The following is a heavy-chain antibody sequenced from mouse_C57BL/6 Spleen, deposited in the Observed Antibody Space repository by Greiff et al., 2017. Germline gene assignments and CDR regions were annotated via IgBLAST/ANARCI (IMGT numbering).Heavy chain of an antibody. CDR1: GFSLTSYG. Sequence: QVQLKESGPGLVQPSPSLSITCTVSGFSLTSYGVHWVRQSPGKGLEWLGVIWSGGGTDYNAAFITRLSISKDNSTSQVFFKRNSLQAYETAIYYCAREAPYYGSSYFAYWGQGTLVTVSA. J-gene: IGHJ3*01. CDR2: IWSGGGT. D-gene: IGHD1-1*01. CDR3: AREAPYYGSSYFAY. V-gene: IGHV2-2*01.